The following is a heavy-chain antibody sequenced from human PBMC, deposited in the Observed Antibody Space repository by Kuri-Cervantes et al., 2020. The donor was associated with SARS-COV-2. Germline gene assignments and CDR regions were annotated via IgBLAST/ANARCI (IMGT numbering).Heavy chain of an antibody. CDR2: ISSSGSTI. J-gene: IGHJ6*02. CDR1: GFTFSSYE. Sequence: GESLKISCAASGFTFSSYEMNWVRQAPGKGLEWVSYISSSGSTIYYADSVKGRFTISRDNAKNSLYLQMNSLRAEDMAVYYCARGYEVRGVIIYYYYGMEVWGQGTTVTVSS. D-gene: IGHD3-10*01. V-gene: IGHV3-48*03. CDR3: ARGYEVRGVIIYYYYGMEV.